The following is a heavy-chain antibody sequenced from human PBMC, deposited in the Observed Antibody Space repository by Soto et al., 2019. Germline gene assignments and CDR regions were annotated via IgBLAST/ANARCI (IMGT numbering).Heavy chain of an antibody. CDR2: ISGGGGTT. CDR1: GFTFSSYA. Sequence: EVQLLESGGGLVQPGGSLRLSCAASGFTFSSYAMSWVRQAPGKGLEWVSAISGGGGTTYYADSVKGRFTISRDNSKNTLYLQMNSLRAGDTAVYYCAKNVWGITIFGGMDVWGQGTTVTVSS. D-gene: IGHD3-9*01. V-gene: IGHV3-23*01. J-gene: IGHJ6*02. CDR3: AKNVWGITIFGGMDV.